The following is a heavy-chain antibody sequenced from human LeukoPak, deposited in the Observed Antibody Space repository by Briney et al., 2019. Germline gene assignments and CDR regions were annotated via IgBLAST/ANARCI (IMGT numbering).Heavy chain of an antibody. CDR1: GGCFSGYY. J-gene: IGHJ4*02. Sequence: SETLSLTCAVYGGCFSGYYWSWIRQPPGKGREWIGEINHSGSTNYNPSLKSRVTISVDTSKNQFSLKLSSVTAADTAVYYCAGGSSGYYLSFYRYWGQGTLVTVSS. CDR2: INHSGST. V-gene: IGHV4-34*01. CDR3: AGGSSGYYLSFYRY. D-gene: IGHD3-22*01.